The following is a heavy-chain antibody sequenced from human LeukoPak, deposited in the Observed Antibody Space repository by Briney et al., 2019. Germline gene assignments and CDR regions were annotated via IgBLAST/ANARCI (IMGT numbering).Heavy chain of an antibody. D-gene: IGHD5-24*01. Sequence: ASVKASCKASGYTFTSYDMNWVRQATGQGPEWMGWMNPNSGNTGYAQKFQGRVTITRNTSISTAYMELSSLRSEDTAVYYCARTHGYYYYYYMDVWGKGTTVTVSS. CDR1: GYTFTSYD. V-gene: IGHV1-8*03. CDR3: ARTHGYYYYYYMDV. CDR2: MNPNSGNT. J-gene: IGHJ6*03.